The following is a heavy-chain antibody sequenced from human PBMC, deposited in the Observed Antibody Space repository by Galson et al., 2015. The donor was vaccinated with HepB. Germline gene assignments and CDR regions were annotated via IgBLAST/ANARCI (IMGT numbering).Heavy chain of an antibody. CDR2: ISSSSSTI. V-gene: IGHV3-48*01. J-gene: IGHJ4*02. CDR3: ARGAAAINY. D-gene: IGHD2-2*01. CDR1: GSTFSSYS. Sequence: SLRLSCAASGSTFSSYSMNWVRQAPGKGLEWVSYISSSSSTIYYADSVKGRFTISRDNAKNSLYLQMNSLRAEDTAVYYCARGAAAINYWGQGTLVTVSS.